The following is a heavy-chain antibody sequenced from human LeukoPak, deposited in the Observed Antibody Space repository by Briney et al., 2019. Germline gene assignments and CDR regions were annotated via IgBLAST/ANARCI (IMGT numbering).Heavy chain of an antibody. J-gene: IGHJ5*02. V-gene: IGHV3-73*01. CDR3: TSSSSYNWFDP. Sequence: GGSLKLSCAASGFTFSDSDMHWVRQASGKGLEWVGRVRTKANSYATAYAASVKGRFTISRDDSKNTAYLEMNSLKTEDTAVYYCTSSSSYNWFDPWGQGTLVTVSS. CDR1: GFTFSDSD. D-gene: IGHD6-13*01. CDR2: VRTKANSYAT.